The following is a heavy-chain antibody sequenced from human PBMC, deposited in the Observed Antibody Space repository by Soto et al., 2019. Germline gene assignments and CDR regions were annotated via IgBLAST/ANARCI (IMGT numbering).Heavy chain of an antibody. D-gene: IGHD3-22*01. J-gene: IGHJ4*02. CDR3: ARDLSRGITMIALEIHY. Sequence: QVQLVESGGGVVQPGRSLRLSCEASGFTFSTYAMHWVRQAPGKGLELVEIISYDGSNKYYAESVKGRFTISRDNPKNTVYLQMSSLRAEDTAVYFCARDLSRGITMIALEIHYWGQGTLVTVSS. CDR1: GFTFSTYA. V-gene: IGHV3-30-3*01. CDR2: ISYDGSNK.